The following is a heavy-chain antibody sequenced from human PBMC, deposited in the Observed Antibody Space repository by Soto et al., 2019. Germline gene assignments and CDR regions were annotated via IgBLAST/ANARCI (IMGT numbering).Heavy chain of an antibody. CDR3: TRGRGAAADYFDF. Sequence: QVQLVESVGGLVKPGGSLRLSCAVCGFTFSDYYMTWIRQAPGKGLEWVSYISSSTSHTNDADSVKGRFTISRDTAKNSLFQEMNRLRAEDTAVYYCTRGRGAAADYFDFWGLGTLVTFSS. CDR1: GFTFSDYY. J-gene: IGHJ4*02. D-gene: IGHD6-13*01. CDR2: ISSSTSHT. V-gene: IGHV3-11*05.